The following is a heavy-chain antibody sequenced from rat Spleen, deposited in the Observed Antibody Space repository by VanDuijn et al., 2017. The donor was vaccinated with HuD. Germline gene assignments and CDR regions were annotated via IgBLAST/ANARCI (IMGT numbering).Heavy chain of an antibody. CDR3: ERHRDWGRVWFAY. D-gene: IGHD5-1*01. CDR1: GFTFSDYY. CDR2: IRYDGTST. Sequence: EVQLVESDGGLVQPGSSLKLSCAASGFTFSDYYMAWVRQGPTKGLEWVARIRYDGTSTYYRDSVEGRFTISRDNAKSTLYLQMDSVRSEDTATYYGERHRDWGRVWFAYWGQGTLVTVAS. V-gene: IGHV5-29*01. J-gene: IGHJ3*01.